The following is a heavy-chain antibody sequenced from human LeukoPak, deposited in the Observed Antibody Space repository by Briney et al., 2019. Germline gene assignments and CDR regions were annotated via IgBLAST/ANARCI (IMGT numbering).Heavy chain of an antibody. D-gene: IGHD2-15*01. CDR2: MNPNGGST. J-gene: IGHJ4*02. CDR3: ARPKGSCSGGSCYSAYYFEY. CDR1: GYTFTNYY. V-gene: IGHV1-46*01. Sequence: ASVKVSCKASGYTFTNYYMHWVRQPPGQGLAGMGIMNPNGGSTSYAQKFQGRVTMTSDTSTSTVYMELSSLRSEDTAVYFCARPKGSCSGGSCYSAYYFEYWGQGTLVTVSS.